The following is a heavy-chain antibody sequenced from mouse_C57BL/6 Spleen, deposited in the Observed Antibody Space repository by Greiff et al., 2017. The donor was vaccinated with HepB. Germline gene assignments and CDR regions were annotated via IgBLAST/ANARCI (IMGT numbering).Heavy chain of an antibody. CDR2: INYDGSST. CDR1: GFTFSDYY. J-gene: IGHJ3*01. CDR3: ARDDYYGGFAY. Sequence: EVQGVESAGGLVQPGSSMKLSCTASGFTFSDYYMAWVRQVPEKGLEWVANINYDGSSTYYLDSLKSRFIISRDNAKNILYLQMSSLKSEDTATYYCARDDYYGGFAYWGQGTLVTVSA. V-gene: IGHV5-16*01. D-gene: IGHD1-1*01.